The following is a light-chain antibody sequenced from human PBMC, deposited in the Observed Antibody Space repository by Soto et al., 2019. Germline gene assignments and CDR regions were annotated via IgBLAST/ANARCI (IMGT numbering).Light chain of an antibody. CDR1: SSDVGAYDF. CDR2: DVS. CDR3: TSYTSSNTLYV. Sequence: QSALTQPASVSGSPGQSITISCTGTSSDVGAYDFVSWYQQHPDEAPKLMIYDVSNRPSGVSDRFSGSKSGNTASLTISGLLAEDEADYYCTSYTSSNTLYVFGTGTKVTVL. V-gene: IGLV2-14*01. J-gene: IGLJ1*01.